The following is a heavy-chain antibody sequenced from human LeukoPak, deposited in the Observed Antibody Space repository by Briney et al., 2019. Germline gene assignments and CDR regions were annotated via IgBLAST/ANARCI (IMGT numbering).Heavy chain of an antibody. V-gene: IGHV3-23*01. CDR3: AKTPYSSSFFDY. CDR2: ISGSGGST. D-gene: IGHD6-6*01. CDR1: EFTFSSSA. J-gene: IGHJ4*02. Sequence: GSPRLSCAASEFTFSSSAMSWVRQAQGKGLEWVSVISGSGGSTYYADFVKGRFTIFRDNSKNTLYLKMKSLRAEDTAVYYCAKTPYSSSFFDYWGQGTLVTVSS.